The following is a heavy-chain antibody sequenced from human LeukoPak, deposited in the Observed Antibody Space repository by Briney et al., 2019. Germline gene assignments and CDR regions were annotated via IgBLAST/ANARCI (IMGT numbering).Heavy chain of an antibody. D-gene: IGHD5-18*01. J-gene: IGHJ2*01. CDR3: ARGMDRNIQLWLRAKFDL. V-gene: IGHV4-34*01. CDR2: INHSGST. CDR1: GGSFSGYY. Sequence: PSETLSLTCAVYGGSFSGYYWSWIRQPPGKGLEWIGEINHSGSTNYNPSLKSRVTISVDTSKNQFSLKLSSVTAADTAVYYCARGMDRNIQLWLRAKFDLWGRGTLVTVSS.